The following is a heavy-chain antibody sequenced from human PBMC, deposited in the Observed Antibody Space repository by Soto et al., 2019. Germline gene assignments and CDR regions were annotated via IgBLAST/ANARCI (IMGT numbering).Heavy chain of an antibody. CDR2: IYYSGST. CDR1: GGSISSGGYY. V-gene: IGHV4-31*03. CDR3: ARYYYDSSEYYFDY. D-gene: IGHD3-22*01. J-gene: IGHJ4*02. Sequence: LPLTCTVSGGSISSGGYYWSWIRQHPGEGLEGIGYIYYSGSTYYNPSLKSRVTISVDTSKNQVSLKLSSVTAADTAVYYCARYYYDSSEYYFDYWGQRTLVTVSS.